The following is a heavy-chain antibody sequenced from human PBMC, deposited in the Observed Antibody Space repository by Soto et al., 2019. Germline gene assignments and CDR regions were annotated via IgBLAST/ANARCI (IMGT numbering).Heavy chain of an antibody. V-gene: IGHV4-34*01. CDR2: INHSGST. CDR1: GGSFSGYY. D-gene: IGHD6-13*01. CDR3: ARGSSSWLYYFDY. J-gene: IGHJ4*02. Sequence: SETLSLTCAVYGGSFSGYYWSWIRQPPGKGLEWIGEINHSGSTNYNPSLKSRVTISVDTSKNQFSLKLSSVTAADTAVYYCARGSSSWLYYFDYWGQGTLVTVSS.